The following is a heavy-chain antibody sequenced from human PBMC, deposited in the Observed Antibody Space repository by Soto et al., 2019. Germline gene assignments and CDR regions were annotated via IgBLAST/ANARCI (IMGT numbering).Heavy chain of an antibody. CDR2: IYHSGST. CDR1: AGSISSGGYS. D-gene: IGHD5-12*01. CDR3: AAGGGLPRYY. J-gene: IGHJ4*02. V-gene: IGHV4-30-2*01. Sequence: QLQLQESGSGLVKPSQTLSLTCAVSAGSISSGGYSGSWIRQPPGKGLEWIGYIYHSGSTYYNPSLKSRVTISVDRSKNQFSLKLSSVTAADTAVYYCAAGGGLPRYYWGQGTLVTVS.